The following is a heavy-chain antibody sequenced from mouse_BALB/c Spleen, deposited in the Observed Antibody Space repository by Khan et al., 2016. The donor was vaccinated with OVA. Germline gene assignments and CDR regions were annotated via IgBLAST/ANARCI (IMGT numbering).Heavy chain of an antibody. J-gene: IGHJ2*01. CDR1: GYNFTSSW. CDR2: IKPTSGYT. Sequence: QVQLKQSGAELAKPGASVKMSCKASGYNFTSSWMHWIKQRPGQGLEWIGYIKPTSGYTDYNQKFKDQATLTADKSSSTAYMQLSSLTSDDSAVYYCAKDRIDYWGQGTALTVSS. V-gene: IGHV1-7*01. CDR3: AKDRIDY.